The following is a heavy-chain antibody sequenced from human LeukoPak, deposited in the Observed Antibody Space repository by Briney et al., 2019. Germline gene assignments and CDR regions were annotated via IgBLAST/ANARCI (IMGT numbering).Heavy chain of an antibody. V-gene: IGHV1-69*06. Sequence: EASVKVSCKASGGTFNSYAIRWVRQAPGQGLEWMGGIIPIFGTANYAQKFQGRVTITADKSTSTAYMELSSLRSEDTAVYYCARDLGLHSSVGDYWGQGTMVTVSS. J-gene: IGHJ4*02. CDR3: ARDLGLHSSVGDY. CDR1: GGTFNSYA. CDR2: IIPIFGTA. D-gene: IGHD3-16*01.